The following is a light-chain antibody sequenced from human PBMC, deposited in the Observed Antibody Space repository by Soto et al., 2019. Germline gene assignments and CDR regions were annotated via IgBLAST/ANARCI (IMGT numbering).Light chain of an antibody. CDR3: QQYGNSPSS. Sequence: ETVLTQSPGTLSLSPGERATLSCWASQSVNGTDLAWYQHKPGQAPRLLIYGASNRVTGIPDRFSGSGSATDFTLTISRLEPEDFAVYYCQQYGNSPSSFGQGTNLEIK. V-gene: IGKV3-20*01. CDR2: GAS. J-gene: IGKJ2*01. CDR1: QSVNGTD.